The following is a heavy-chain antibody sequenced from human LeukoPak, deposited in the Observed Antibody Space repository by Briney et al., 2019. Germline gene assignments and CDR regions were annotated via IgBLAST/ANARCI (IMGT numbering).Heavy chain of an antibody. CDR2: IYPGDSDT. J-gene: IGHJ5*02. D-gene: IGHD3-22*01. V-gene: IGHV5-51*01. CDR1: GYSFTSYW. Sequence: GESLKISCKGSGYSFTSYWIGWVRQMPGKGLEWMGIIYPGDSDTRYSPSFQGQVTISADKSISTAYLQWSSLKASDTAMYYCARQLAYYYDSSGYPYNWFDPWGQGTLVTVSS. CDR3: ARQLAYYYDSSGYPYNWFDP.